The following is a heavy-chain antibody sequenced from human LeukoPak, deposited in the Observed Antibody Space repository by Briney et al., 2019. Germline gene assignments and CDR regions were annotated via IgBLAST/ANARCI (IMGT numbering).Heavy chain of an antibody. V-gene: IGHV3-48*01. CDR3: ARSEYYYDSSGNKRGAFDI. D-gene: IGHD3-22*01. Sequence: GGSLRLSCAASGFTFSSYSMNWVRQAPGKGLEWFSYISSSSSTIYYADSVKGRFTISRDNAKNSLYLQMNSLRAEDTAVYYCARSEYYYDSSGNKRGAFDIWGQGTMVTVSS. J-gene: IGHJ3*02. CDR1: GFTFSSYS. CDR2: ISSSSSTI.